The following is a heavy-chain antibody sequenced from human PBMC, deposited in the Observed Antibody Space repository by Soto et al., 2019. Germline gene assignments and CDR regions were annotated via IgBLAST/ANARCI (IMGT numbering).Heavy chain of an antibody. J-gene: IGHJ4*02. V-gene: IGHV4-34*01. CDR2: INYSGST. CDR3: ARGRGSGWYGGSTRLVY. CDR1: GGSFSGYY. Sequence: SETLSLTCAAYGGSFSGYYWSWIRQPPGKGLEWIGEINYSGSTNYNPSLKSRVTISVDTSKNQFSLKLSSVTAADTAVYYCARGRGSGWYGGSTRLVYWGQGTLVTVSS. D-gene: IGHD6-19*01.